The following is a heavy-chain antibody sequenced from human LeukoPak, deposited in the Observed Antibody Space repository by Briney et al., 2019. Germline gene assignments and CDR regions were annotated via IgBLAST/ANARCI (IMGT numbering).Heavy chain of an antibody. Sequence: GSLRLSCAASGFTFSVSWMSWVRQASGKGLEWVASIKEDGSERYYVDPVKGRFTISRDNAKTSLYLQMNSLRAEDTAVYYCAELGITMIGGVWGKGTTVTISS. D-gene: IGHD3-10*02. J-gene: IGHJ6*04. V-gene: IGHV3-7*01. CDR2: IKEDGSER. CDR1: GFTFSVSW. CDR3: AELGITMIGGV.